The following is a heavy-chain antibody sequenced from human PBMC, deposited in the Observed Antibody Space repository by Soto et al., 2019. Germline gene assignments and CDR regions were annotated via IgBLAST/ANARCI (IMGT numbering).Heavy chain of an antibody. CDR3: AKGPHTNVGWPYYFES. D-gene: IGHD6-19*01. Sequence: PGGSLRLSCVASGFSLANYPMNWVRQTPGKGLEWISYSSPRGDTIYYADSVEGRFTISRDNARNSLSLHMSSLRDEDSALYYCAKGPHTNVGWPYYFESWGQGVPVNVSS. V-gene: IGHV3-48*02. J-gene: IGHJ4*02. CDR1: GFSLANYP. CDR2: SSPRGDTI.